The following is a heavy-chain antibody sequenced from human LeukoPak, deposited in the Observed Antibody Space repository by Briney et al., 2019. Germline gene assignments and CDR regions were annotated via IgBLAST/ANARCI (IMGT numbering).Heavy chain of an antibody. Sequence: GGSLRLSCAASGFTVSSNYMSWVRQAPGKGLEWVSVIYSGGSTYYADSVKGRFTISRDNSKNTLYLQMNSLRVEDTAVYYCTRDPEVPMDVWGQGTTVTVSS. CDR1: GFTVSSNY. D-gene: IGHD2-2*01. CDR3: TRDPEVPMDV. CDR2: IYSGGST. J-gene: IGHJ6*02. V-gene: IGHV3-66*01.